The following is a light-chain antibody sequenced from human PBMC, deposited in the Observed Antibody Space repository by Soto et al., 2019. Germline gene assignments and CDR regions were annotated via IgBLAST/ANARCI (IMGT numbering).Light chain of an antibody. V-gene: IGLV2-23*02. CDR3: CSYAGSSTSV. CDR2: EVS. CDR1: SSDVGSYNL. J-gene: IGLJ2*01. Sequence: SVLTQPASVSGSPGQSITLSCTGTSSDVGSYNLVSWYQQHPGKAPKLMIYEVSKRPSGVSNRFSGSKSGNTASLTISGLQAEDEADYYCCSYAGSSTSVFGGGTKLTVL.